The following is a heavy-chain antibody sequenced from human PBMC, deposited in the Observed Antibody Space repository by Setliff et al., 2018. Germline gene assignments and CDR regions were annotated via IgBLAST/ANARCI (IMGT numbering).Heavy chain of an antibody. CDR2: MYYSGDT. V-gene: IGHV4-59*08. CDR1: GGSIGPHY. CDR3: ARLPPLHTPMALTFDY. Sequence: SETLSLTCTVSGGSIGPHYWSWIRQAPGKGLEWIGYMYYSGDTNYNPSLKSRVTISVDTSKNQFSLELRSVTAADTAVYYCARLPPLHTPMALTFDYWGQGILVTVSS. D-gene: IGHD5-18*01. J-gene: IGHJ4*02.